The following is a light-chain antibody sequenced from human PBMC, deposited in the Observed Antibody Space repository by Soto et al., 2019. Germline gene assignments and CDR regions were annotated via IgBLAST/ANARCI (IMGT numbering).Light chain of an antibody. Sequence: EIVLTQSPGTLSLSPGERATLSCRASQSVSSSYLAWFQQKPGQAPRLLIYATSSRATGIPDRFSGSGSGTDFSLTIRRLEPEDFAVYYCQQYGSSPYT. CDR3: QQYGSSPYT. CDR1: QSVSSSY. J-gene: IGKJ2*01. CDR2: ATS. V-gene: IGKV3-20*01.